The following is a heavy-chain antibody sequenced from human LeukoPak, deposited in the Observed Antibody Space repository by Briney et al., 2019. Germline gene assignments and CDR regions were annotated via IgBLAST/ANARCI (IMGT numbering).Heavy chain of an antibody. CDR3: GHSLGRRKDLYFFDV. CDR2: LYWDGDI. CDR1: GASISTYY. J-gene: IGHJ6*04. Sequence: TLSLTCIVSGASISTYYWGWIRQPPGKVLEWLELLYWDGDIRYSLSIKNRLTITKDTSKNQVVLRMINMDPVDTATYFCGHSLGRRKDLYFFDVWGKGTTVTVSS. D-gene: IGHD3-16*01. V-gene: IGHV2-5*02.